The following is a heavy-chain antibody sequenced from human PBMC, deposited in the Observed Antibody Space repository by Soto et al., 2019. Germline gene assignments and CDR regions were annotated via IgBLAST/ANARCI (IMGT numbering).Heavy chain of an antibody. Sequence: QVQLVQSGAEVKKPGDSVRVSCKASGYTFTSYGIGWVRQAPGQGLEWMGWISANNGNTKYAQKLQGRVTMTTDESTSTAYMELRSLRSDDAAVYYCAIDGYFDHWGQGTLVTVSS. CDR3: AIDGYFDH. CDR1: GYTFTSYG. V-gene: IGHV1-18*01. J-gene: IGHJ4*02. CDR2: ISANNGNT.